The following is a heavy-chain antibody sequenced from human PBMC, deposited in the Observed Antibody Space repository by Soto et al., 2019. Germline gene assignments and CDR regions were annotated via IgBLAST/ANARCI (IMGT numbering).Heavy chain of an antibody. J-gene: IGHJ1*01. CDR3: ARDPLGSSGNEYFQD. D-gene: IGHD3-10*01. CDR1: GFIFSSST. Sequence: ESGGGLVRPGGSLRLSCAVSGFIFSSSTMNWVRQAPGKGLEWVSSSSGNYIYYADSVKGRFTISRDNAKNSLYLQMNNLRVEDTAVYYCARDPLGSSGNEYFQDWGQGTLVTVSS. V-gene: IGHV3-21*01. CDR2: SSGNYI.